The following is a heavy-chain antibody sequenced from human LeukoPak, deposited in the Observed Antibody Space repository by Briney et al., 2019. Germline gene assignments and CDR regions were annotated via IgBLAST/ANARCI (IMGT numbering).Heavy chain of an antibody. D-gene: IGHD3-22*01. CDR1: GGSFTSNF. CDR3: ARLTYYQDSGGYYWFDP. Sequence: PSETLSLPWTLPGGSFTSNFWSWIRKPPGKGLEWIGYIYYSGSSKYNPSLNSRVTISADTSKNQISLKLTSVTTTDTAIYDCARLTYYQDSGGYYWFDPWGQGILVTVSS. CDR2: IYYSGSS. J-gene: IGHJ5*02. V-gene: IGHV4-59*01.